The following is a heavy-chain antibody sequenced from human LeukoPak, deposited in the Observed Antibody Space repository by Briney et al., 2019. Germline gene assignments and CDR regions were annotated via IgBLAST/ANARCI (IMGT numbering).Heavy chain of an antibody. V-gene: IGHV3-23*01. J-gene: IGHJ6*04. CDR3: ATAWLYMISFGGVIVNPAA. Sequence: GGSLRLSFAASGLTFSNFALTWVRQAPGKGLEWVSSIGCIVGRPEYADSVKGRFTISRDNSNNTLYLQMNGLRAEDTALYYCATAWLYMISFGGVIVNPAAWGKGHTVIVSS. CDR1: GLTFSNFA. CDR2: IGCIVGRP. D-gene: IGHD3-16*02.